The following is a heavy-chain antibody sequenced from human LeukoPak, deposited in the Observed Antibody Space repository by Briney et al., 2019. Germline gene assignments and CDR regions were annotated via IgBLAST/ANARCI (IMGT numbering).Heavy chain of an antibody. D-gene: IGHD3-10*01. CDR1: GYSISSGYY. V-gene: IGHV4-38-2*02. J-gene: IGHJ3*02. Sequence: SETLSLTCTVPGYSISSGYYWGWIRQPPGKGLEWIGSIYHSGSTYYNPSLKSRVTISVDTSKNQFSLKLSSVTAADTAVYYCARVYYYGSGSSDIWGQGTMVTVSS. CDR2: IYHSGST. CDR3: ARVYYYGSGSSDI.